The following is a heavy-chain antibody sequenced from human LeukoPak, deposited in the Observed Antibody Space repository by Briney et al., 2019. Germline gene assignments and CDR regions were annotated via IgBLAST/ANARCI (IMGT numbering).Heavy chain of an antibody. CDR3: ARVGYSGYDFDF. CDR2: IYYSGST. D-gene: IGHD5-12*01. Sequence: PSETLSLTCTVSGGSISSGGYYWSWIRQHPGKGLEWIGYIYYSGSTYYNPSLKSRVTISVDTSKNQFSLKLSSVTAADTAVYYCARVGYSGYDFDFWGQGTLVTVSS. J-gene: IGHJ5*01. CDR1: GGSISSGGYY. V-gene: IGHV4-31*03.